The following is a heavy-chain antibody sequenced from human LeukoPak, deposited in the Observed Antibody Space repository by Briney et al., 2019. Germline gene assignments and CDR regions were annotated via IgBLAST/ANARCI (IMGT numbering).Heavy chain of an antibody. V-gene: IGHV4-39*07. J-gene: IGHJ5*02. D-gene: IGHD2-21*02. CDR2: IYYSGST. Sequence: SETLSLTCTVSGGSISSSSYYWGWIRQPPGKGLEWIGSIYYSGSTYYNPSLKSRVTISIGTSKNQFSLKLSSVTAADTAVYYCARDVVVTAGNWFDPWGQGTLVTVSS. CDR3: ARDVVVTAGNWFDP. CDR1: GGSISSSSYY.